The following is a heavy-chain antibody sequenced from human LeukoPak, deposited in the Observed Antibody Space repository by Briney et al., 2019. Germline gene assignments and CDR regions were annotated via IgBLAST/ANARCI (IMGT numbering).Heavy chain of an antibody. J-gene: IGHJ4*02. V-gene: IGHV3-43*01. CDR1: GFTFDDYT. CDR3: ARVREYSSSLIG. Sequence: GGSLRPSCAASGFTFDDYTMHWVRQAPGKGLEWVSLITWDGGSTYYADSVKGRFTISRDNAKNSLYLQMNSLRAEDTAVYYCARVREYSSSLIGWGQGTLVTVSS. CDR2: ITWDGGST. D-gene: IGHD6-6*01.